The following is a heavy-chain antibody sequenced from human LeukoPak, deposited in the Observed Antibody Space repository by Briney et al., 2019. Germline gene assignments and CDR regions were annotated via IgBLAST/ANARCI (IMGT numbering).Heavy chain of an antibody. J-gene: IGHJ5*02. D-gene: IGHD1-26*01. CDR1: GDSINNYY. V-gene: IGHV4-59*01. CDR2: IHYSGST. CDR3: ARDFSGGATGWFDP. Sequence: KASETLSLTCTVSGDSINNYYWSWIRQPPGKGLEWIGYIHYSGSTNYNPSLKSRVTISVDTSKNQFSLNLSSVTAADTAVYYCARDFSGGATGWFDPWGRGTLVTVSS.